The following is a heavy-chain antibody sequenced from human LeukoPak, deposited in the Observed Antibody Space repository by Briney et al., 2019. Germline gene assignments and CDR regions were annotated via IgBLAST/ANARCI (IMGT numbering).Heavy chain of an antibody. CDR1: GGSISSYY. J-gene: IGHJ4*02. CDR3: ARCGGGGDCPY. Sequence: PSETLSLTCTVSGGSISSYYWSWIRQPPGKGLGWIGYIYYSGSTNYNPSLKSRVTISVDTSKNQFSLKLSSVTAVDTAVYYCARCGGGGDCPYWGQGTLVTVSS. V-gene: IGHV4-59*01. D-gene: IGHD2-21*01. CDR2: IYYSGST.